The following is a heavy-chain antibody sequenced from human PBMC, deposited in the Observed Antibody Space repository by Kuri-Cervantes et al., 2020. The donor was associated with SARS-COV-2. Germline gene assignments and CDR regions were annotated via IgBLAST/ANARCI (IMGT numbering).Heavy chain of an antibody. J-gene: IGHJ4*02. CDR2: INTYSGNT. CDR3: TTLIDY. V-gene: IGHV1-18*01. CDR1: GYTFTNYG. Sequence: ASVKVSCKASGYTFTNYGLSWVRQAPGRGLEWVASINTYSGNTNYAQILQGRVTMTTDTSTSTAYMELRGLRSFDTAVYYCTTLIDYWGQGALVTVSS.